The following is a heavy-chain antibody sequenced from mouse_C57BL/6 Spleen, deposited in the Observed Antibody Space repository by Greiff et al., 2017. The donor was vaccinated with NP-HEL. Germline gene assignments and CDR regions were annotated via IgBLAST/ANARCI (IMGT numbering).Heavy chain of an antibody. CDR2: IDPETGGT. J-gene: IGHJ2*01. CDR3: ITTVVNYFDY. Sequence: VQVVESGAELVRPGASVTLSCKASGYTFTDYEMHWVKQTPVHGLEWIGAIDPETGGTAYNQKFKGKAILTADKSSSTAYMELRSLTSEDSAVYYCITTVVNYFDYWGQGTTLTVSS. V-gene: IGHV1-15*01. CDR1: GYTFTDYE. D-gene: IGHD1-1*01.